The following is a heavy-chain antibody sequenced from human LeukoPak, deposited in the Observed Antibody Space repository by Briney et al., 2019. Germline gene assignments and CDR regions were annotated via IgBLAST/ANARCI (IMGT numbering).Heavy chain of an antibody. D-gene: IGHD3-10*01. CDR2: ISYDGSNK. J-gene: IGHJ4*02. Sequence: AGGSLRLSCAASGFTFSSYGMHWVRQAPGKGLEWVAIISYDGSNKYYADSVKGRFTISRDNSKNTLYLQMNSLRAEDTAVYYCARGGTLSGDPGVYYFDYWGQGTLVTVSS. CDR3: ARGGTLSGDPGVYYFDY. V-gene: IGHV3-30*03. CDR1: GFTFSSYG.